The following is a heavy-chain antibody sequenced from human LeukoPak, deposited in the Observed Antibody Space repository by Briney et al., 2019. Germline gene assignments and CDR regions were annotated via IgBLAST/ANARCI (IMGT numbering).Heavy chain of an antibody. J-gene: IGHJ6*03. Sequence: GGSLRLSCAASGFTFSDYYMSWNRQAPGKGLEWVSYISSSGSTIYYAESVKGRFTISRDNAKNSLYLQMNSLRAEDTAVYYCARGGSYCSSTSCYTRYMDVWGKGTTVTVSS. CDR3: ARGGSYCSSTSCYTRYMDV. V-gene: IGHV3-11*01. CDR1: GFTFSDYY. D-gene: IGHD2-2*02. CDR2: ISSSGSTI.